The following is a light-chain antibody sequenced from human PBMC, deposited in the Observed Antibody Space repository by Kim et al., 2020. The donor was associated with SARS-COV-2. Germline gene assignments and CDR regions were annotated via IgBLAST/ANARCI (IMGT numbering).Light chain of an antibody. CDR2: NDN. Sequence: GQRVPIACSVSSSNVGSNFVNWYQQLPGTAPKVFIYNDNQRPSGVPDRFSGSRSGTSASLAISGLQSEDEADYYCATWDVTLNGWVFGGGTQLTVL. CDR3: ATWDVTLNGWV. CDR1: SSNVGSNF. V-gene: IGLV1-44*01. J-gene: IGLJ3*02.